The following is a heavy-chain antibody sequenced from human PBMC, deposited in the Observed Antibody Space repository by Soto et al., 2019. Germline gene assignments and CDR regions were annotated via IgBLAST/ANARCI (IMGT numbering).Heavy chain of an antibody. J-gene: IGHJ4*02. D-gene: IGHD3-22*01. CDR2: IYDSGST. CDR1: GGSISSGGYY. Sequence: QVQLQESGPGLVKPSQTLSLTCTVSGGSISSGGYYWSWLRQHPGKGLEWIGYIYDSGSTYYNPYLKSRVTISLDTSKNQFSLRLSSVIAADTAVYYCARTDSSGYYSAYWGQGTLVTVSS. V-gene: IGHV4-31*03. CDR3: ARTDSSGYYSAY.